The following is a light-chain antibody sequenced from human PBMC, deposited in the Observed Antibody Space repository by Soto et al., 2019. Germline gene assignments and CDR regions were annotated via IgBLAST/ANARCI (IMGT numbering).Light chain of an antibody. Sequence: DIQMTQSPFSLAVSVGERVTITCRASQDMSNYLNWYQQKPGKAPKLLIYDASNLETGVPSRFSGSGSGTDFTFKISSLQPEDIATYYCQQYDNLPITFGQGTRLEIK. CDR3: QQYDNLPIT. CDR2: DAS. V-gene: IGKV1-33*01. J-gene: IGKJ5*01. CDR1: QDMSNY.